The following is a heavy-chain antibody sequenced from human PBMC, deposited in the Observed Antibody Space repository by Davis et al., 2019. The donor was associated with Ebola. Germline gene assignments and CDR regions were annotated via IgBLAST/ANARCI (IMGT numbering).Heavy chain of an antibody. D-gene: IGHD3-16*02. CDR3: ARVSFDYVWGSYRHPFDY. Sequence: ASVKVSCKASGYTFTSYGISWVQQAPGQGLEWMGWISAYNGNTNYAQKLQGRVTMTTDTSTSTAYMELRSLRSDDTAVYYCARVSFDYVWGSYRHPFDYWGQGTLVTVSS. V-gene: IGHV1-18*01. CDR2: ISAYNGNT. CDR1: GYTFTSYG. J-gene: IGHJ4*02.